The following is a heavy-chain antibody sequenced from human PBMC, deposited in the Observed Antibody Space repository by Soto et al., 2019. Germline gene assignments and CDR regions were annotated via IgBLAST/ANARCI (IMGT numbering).Heavy chain of an antibody. CDR2: IFQSGST. Sequence: ETLSLTCGVSGGTIRSPDWWTWVRQPPVKGLEWIGEIFQSGSTNYTPSLESRVTISVDKSKNQFSLTLTSVTAADTAVYFCARGRGRYSSGWSWFDPWGQGILVTVSS. CDR1: GGTIRSPDW. D-gene: IGHD6-19*01. CDR3: ARGRGRYSSGWSWFDP. J-gene: IGHJ5*02. V-gene: IGHV4-4*01.